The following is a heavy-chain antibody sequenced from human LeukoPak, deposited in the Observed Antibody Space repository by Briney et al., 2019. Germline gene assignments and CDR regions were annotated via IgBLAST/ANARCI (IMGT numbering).Heavy chain of an antibody. CDR3: ARGPPYEGPAARFDP. CDR2: IIPIFGTA. D-gene: IGHD2-2*01. J-gene: IGHJ5*02. V-gene: IGHV1-69*13. CDR1: GGTFSSYA. Sequence: WASVKVSCKASGGTFSSYAISWVRQAPGQGLEWMGGIIPIFGTANYAQKFQGRVTITADESTSTAYMELSSLRSEDTAVYYCARGPPYEGPAARFDPWGQGILVTVSS.